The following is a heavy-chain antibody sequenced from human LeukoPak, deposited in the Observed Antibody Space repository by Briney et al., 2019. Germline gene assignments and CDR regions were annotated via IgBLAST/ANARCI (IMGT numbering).Heavy chain of an antibody. CDR2: ITGSSDST. D-gene: IGHD2-2*01. CDR1: GFTFSSYV. CDR3: AREGVVVSAAVDY. J-gene: IGHJ4*02. V-gene: IGHV3-23*01. Sequence: PGGSLRLSCVASGFTFSSYVLSWVRQAPGKGLEWVSAITGSSDSTYYADSVKGRFTISRDNSKNTLSPQMNSLRAEDTAVYYCAREGVVVSAAVDYWGQGTLVTVSS.